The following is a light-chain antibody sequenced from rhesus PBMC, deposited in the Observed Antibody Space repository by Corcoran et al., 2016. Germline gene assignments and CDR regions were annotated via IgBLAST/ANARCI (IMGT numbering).Light chain of an antibody. Sequence: DIQMTQSPSSLSASVGDRVTITCRTSENVNNYLNWYQQKPGKAPKLLIYKASTLQSGVPSRFSGSGSGTDYTFPISGLQSEDVATYSCQHNYGTPFTFGPGTKLDIK. V-gene: IGKV1-74*01. CDR1: ENVNNY. CDR2: KAS. CDR3: QHNYGTPFT. J-gene: IGKJ3*01.